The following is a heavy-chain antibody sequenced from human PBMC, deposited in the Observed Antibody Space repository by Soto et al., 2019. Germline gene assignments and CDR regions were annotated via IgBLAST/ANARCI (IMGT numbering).Heavy chain of an antibody. J-gene: IGHJ4*02. CDR3: ARDSWCSSTSCQLHYFDY. CDR1: GSTFSSYT. D-gene: IGHD2-2*01. CDR2: IIPILGIA. Sequence: QVQLVQSGAEVKKPGSSVKVSCKASGSTFSSYTISWVRQAPGQGLEWMGRIIPILGIANYAQKFQGRVTITADKSTSTAYMELSSLRSEDTAVYYCARDSWCSSTSCQLHYFDYWGQGTLVTVSS. V-gene: IGHV1-69*08.